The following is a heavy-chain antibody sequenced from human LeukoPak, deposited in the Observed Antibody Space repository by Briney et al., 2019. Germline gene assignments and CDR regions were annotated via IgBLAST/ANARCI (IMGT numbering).Heavy chain of an antibody. CDR2: IHASGSA. Sequence: SETLSLTCTVSGASISSFYWSWIRQPAGKGLQWIGRIHASGSANYNPSLKSRVTISVDTSKNQFSLKLTSVTAADTAVYYCAREGPVAGPWGQGTLVTVSS. CDR1: GASISSFY. V-gene: IGHV4-4*07. D-gene: IGHD6-13*01. CDR3: AREGPVAGP. J-gene: IGHJ5*02.